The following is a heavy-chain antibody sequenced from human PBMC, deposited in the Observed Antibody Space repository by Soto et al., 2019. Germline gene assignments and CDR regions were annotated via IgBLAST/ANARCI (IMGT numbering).Heavy chain of an antibody. CDR3: ARVSSSGWYGEYFQH. CDR1: GFTFSSYS. J-gene: IGHJ1*01. Sequence: GGSLRLSCAASGFTFSSYSMNWVRQAPGKGLEWVSSISSSSSYIYYADSVKGRFTISRDNAKNSLYLQMNSLRAEDTAVYYCARVSSSGWYGEYFQHWGQGTLVTVSS. V-gene: IGHV3-21*01. D-gene: IGHD6-19*01. CDR2: ISSSSSYI.